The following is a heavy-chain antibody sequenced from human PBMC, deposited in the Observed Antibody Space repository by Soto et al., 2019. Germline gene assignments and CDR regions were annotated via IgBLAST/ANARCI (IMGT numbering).Heavy chain of an antibody. V-gene: IGHV1-8*01. Sequence: ASVKVSCKASGYTFTSYDINWVRQATGQGLEWMGWMNPNSGNTGYAQKFQGRVTMTRNTSISTAYMELGSLRSEDTAVYYCATRWEYQMLPFDNWGQGTLVTVSS. CDR1: GYTFTSYD. J-gene: IGHJ4*02. CDR2: MNPNSGNT. CDR3: ATRWEYQMLPFDN. D-gene: IGHD1-26*01.